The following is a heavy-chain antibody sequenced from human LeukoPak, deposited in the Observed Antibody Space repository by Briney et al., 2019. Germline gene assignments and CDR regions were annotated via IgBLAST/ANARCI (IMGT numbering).Heavy chain of an antibody. CDR3: ARLYSSSLGRVFDY. J-gene: IGHJ4*02. CDR2: IYSTGST. V-gene: IGHV4-4*07. Sequence: SETLSLTCTVSGGSINFYYWSWIRQPAGKGLEWIGRIYSTGSTNYSPSLKSRVTMSVDKSKNQFSLKLSSVTAADTAVYYCARLYSSSLGRVFDYWGQGTLVTVSS. D-gene: IGHD6-13*01. CDR1: GGSINFYY.